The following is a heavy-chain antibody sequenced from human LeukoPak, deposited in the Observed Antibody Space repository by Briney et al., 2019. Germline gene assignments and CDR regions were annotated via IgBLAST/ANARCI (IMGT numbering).Heavy chain of an antibody. J-gene: IGHJ3*02. V-gene: IGHV4-31*03. CDR1: GGSISSGGYY. CDR2: IYYSGST. CDR3: ARDGSLQIEVVSGAYDI. D-gene: IGHD3-22*01. Sequence: SQTLSLTCTVSGGSISSGGYYWSWIRQHPGKGLEWIGYIYYSGSTYYNPSLKSRVTISVDTSKNQFSLQLSSVTAPDTAVYYCARDGSLQIEVVSGAYDIWGQGTMVTVSS.